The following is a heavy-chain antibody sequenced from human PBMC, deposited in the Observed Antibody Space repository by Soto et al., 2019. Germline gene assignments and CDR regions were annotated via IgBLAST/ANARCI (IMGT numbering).Heavy chain of an antibody. V-gene: IGHV3-21*01. CDR1: GFTFSSYS. CDR3: ARHTTGTTGGYYYYYMDV. J-gene: IGHJ6*03. Sequence: GGSLRLSCAASGFTFSSYSMNWVRQAPGKGLEWVSSISSSSSYIYYADSVKGRFTISRDNAKNSLYLQMNSLRAEDTAVYYCARHTTGTTGGYYYYYMDVWGKGTTVTVSS. CDR2: ISSSSSYI. D-gene: IGHD1-7*01.